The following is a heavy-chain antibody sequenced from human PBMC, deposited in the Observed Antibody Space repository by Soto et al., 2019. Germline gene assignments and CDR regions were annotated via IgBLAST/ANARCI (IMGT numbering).Heavy chain of an antibody. J-gene: IGHJ4*02. Sequence: ASVKVSCKAIGYSFTMHYMHWVLQAPGQGLEWMGTIFPGGVNIAYAQKFEGRVTMTKDTTTSTVYMELNSLTSEDTAVYYCARDMGFGVIVVMDYWGQGTLVTVS. V-gene: IGHV1-46*01. CDR2: IFPGGVNI. CDR3: ARDMGFGVIVVMDY. D-gene: IGHD3-22*01. CDR1: GYSFTMHY.